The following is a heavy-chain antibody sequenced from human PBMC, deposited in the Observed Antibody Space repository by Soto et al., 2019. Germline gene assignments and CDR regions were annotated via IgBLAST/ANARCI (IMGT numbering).Heavy chain of an antibody. D-gene: IGHD1-26*01. CDR2: LGAARDP. Sequence: GGSLRLSCAASGFSFRDYDMHWVRQRKGKGLEWVSALGAARDPYYVGSVKGRFSVSRDNAQNSLFLQMNNLRVDDTAAYFCARAYLGRLPRRADYYYAMDVWGRGTTVTVSS. V-gene: IGHV3-13*05. CDR3: ARAYLGRLPRRADYYYAMDV. CDR1: GFSFRDYD. J-gene: IGHJ6*02.